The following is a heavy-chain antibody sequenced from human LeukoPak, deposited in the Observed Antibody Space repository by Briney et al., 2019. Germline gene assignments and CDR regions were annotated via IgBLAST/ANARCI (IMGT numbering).Heavy chain of an antibody. V-gene: IGHV1-69*04. J-gene: IGHJ4*02. D-gene: IGHD5-18*01. CDR3: ARAPDTAMVNFDY. Sequence: SVKVSCKASGGTFSSYAISGVRQAPGQGLEWMGRIIPILGIANYAQKFQGRVTITADKSTSTAYMELSSLRSEDTAVYYCARAPDTAMVNFDYWGQGTLVTVSS. CDR2: IIPILGIA. CDR1: GGTFSSYA.